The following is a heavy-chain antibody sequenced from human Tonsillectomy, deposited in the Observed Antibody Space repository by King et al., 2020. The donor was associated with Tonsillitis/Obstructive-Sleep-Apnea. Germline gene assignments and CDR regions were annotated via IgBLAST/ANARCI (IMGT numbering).Heavy chain of an antibody. CDR2: INHSGST. Sequence: VQLQQCGAGLLKPSETLSLTCAVYGESFSGYYWSWIRQPPGKGLEWIGEINHSGSTNYNPSPKSRVTISVDTSKNQFSLKLSSVIAADTAVYYCARGRSAIQGYYYCMDVWGQGTTVTVSS. CDR1: GESFSGYY. CDR3: ARGRSAIQGYYYCMDV. V-gene: IGHV4-34*01. D-gene: IGHD3-3*01. J-gene: IGHJ6*02.